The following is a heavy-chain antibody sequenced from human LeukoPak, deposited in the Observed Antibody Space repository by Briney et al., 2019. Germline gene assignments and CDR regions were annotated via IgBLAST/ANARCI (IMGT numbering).Heavy chain of an antibody. Sequence: SETLSLTCTVSGGSISSYYWSWIRQPPGKGLEWVGYIYYSGSTYYNPSLKSRVTISVDTSKNQFSLKLSSVTAADTAVYYCARGRVGATRFDYWGQGTLVTVSS. CDR1: GGSISSYY. J-gene: IGHJ4*02. CDR3: ARGRVGATRFDY. CDR2: IYYSGST. V-gene: IGHV4-59*12. D-gene: IGHD1-26*01.